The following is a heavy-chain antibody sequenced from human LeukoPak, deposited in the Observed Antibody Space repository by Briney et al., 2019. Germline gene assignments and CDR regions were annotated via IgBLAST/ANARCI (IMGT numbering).Heavy chain of an antibody. J-gene: IGHJ6*02. CDR3: ARDRKYLYYGMEV. CDR1: GFSVSDIY. Sequence: GGSLRLSYVASGFSVSDIYMNWVRQAPGKGLEWLSVIYSGDKIYYADSVKDRFTISRDISKNTVYLQMNNLRVEDTAVYYCARDRKYLYYGMEVWGQGTTVTVSS. V-gene: IGHV3-66*01. D-gene: IGHD3-10*01. CDR2: IYSGDKI.